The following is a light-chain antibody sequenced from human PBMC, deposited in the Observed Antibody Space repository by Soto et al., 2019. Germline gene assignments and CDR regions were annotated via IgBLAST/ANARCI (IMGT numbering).Light chain of an antibody. CDR1: QTVGNNY. J-gene: IGKJ1*01. CDR2: GAS. Sequence: EIVLTQSPGTLSLSPGERATLSCRASQTVGNNYLDWYQQKPGQAPRLLIYGASSRATVIPDRFSGSGSGTDLTLTISRLEPEDFAVYYCRQSATSPRTFGQGTKVEIK. CDR3: RQSATSPRT. V-gene: IGKV3-20*01.